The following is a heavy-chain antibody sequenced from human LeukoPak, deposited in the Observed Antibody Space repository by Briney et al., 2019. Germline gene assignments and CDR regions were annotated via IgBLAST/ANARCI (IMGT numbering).Heavy chain of an antibody. CDR1: GFTFSSYS. Sequence: PGGSLRLSCAASGFTFSSYSMNWVRQAPGKGLEWVAVISYDGSNKYYADSVKGRFTISRDNSKNTLYLQMNSLRAEDTAVYYCAKDRQKLLWFGEFTDYWGQGTLVTVSS. V-gene: IGHV3-30*18. CDR3: AKDRQKLLWFGEFTDY. D-gene: IGHD3-10*01. CDR2: ISYDGSNK. J-gene: IGHJ4*02.